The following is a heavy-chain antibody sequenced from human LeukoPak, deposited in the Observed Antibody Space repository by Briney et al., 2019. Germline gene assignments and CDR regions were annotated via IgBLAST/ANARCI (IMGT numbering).Heavy chain of an antibody. Sequence: GGSLRLSCAASGFTFTSYWIGWVRQMPGKGLEWMGIIYPSDSDTRYSPSFQGQVTISADKSISTAYVQWSSLEASDTAMYYCARSVHSYGWNAFDIWGPGTMVTVSS. D-gene: IGHD5-18*01. V-gene: IGHV5-51*01. CDR1: GFTFTSYW. CDR2: IYPSDSDT. CDR3: ARSVHSYGWNAFDI. J-gene: IGHJ3*02.